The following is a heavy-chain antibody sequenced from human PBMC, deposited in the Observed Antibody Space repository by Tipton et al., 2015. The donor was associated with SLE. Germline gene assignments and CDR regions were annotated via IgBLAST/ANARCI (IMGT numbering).Heavy chain of an antibody. V-gene: IGHV4-59*01. D-gene: IGHD6-13*01. CDR2: IYFSGST. J-gene: IGHJ6*03. CDR3: ARDGGAAAESYNYYMDV. CDR1: GGSIFSSY. Sequence: LSLTCTVSGGSIFSSYWSWIRQPPGKGLEWIGCIYFSGSTNYNPSLRSRVTMSVDSSNSLFSLKLSSVTAADTAVYYCARDGGAAAESYNYYMDVWGIGTTVTVSS.